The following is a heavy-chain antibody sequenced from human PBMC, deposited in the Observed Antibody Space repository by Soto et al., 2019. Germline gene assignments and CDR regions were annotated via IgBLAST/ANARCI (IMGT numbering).Heavy chain of an antibody. CDR2: IIPIFGTA. Sequence: ASVKVSCKASGGTFSSYAISWVRQAPGQGLEWMGGIIPIFGTANYAQKFQGRVTITADESTSTADMELSSLRSEDTAVYYCASGVVMKNYYGMDVWGQGTTVTVSS. J-gene: IGHJ6*02. V-gene: IGHV1-69*13. CDR3: ASGVVMKNYYGMDV. CDR1: GGTFSSYA. D-gene: IGHD2-15*01.